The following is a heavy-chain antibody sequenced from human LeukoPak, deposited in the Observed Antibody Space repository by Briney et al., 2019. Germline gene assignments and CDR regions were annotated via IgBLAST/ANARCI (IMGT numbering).Heavy chain of an antibody. D-gene: IGHD3-9*01. V-gene: IGHV1-2*04. J-gene: IGHJ4*02. CDR2: INPNSGGT. CDR1: GYTFTGYY. Sequence: ASVKVSCKASGYTFTGYYMHWVRQAPGQGLEWMGWINPNSGGTNYAQKFQGWVTMTRDTSISTAYMELSRLRSDDTAVYYCARGSRYFDWLLSFDYWGQGTLVTVSS. CDR3: ARGSRYFDWLLSFDY.